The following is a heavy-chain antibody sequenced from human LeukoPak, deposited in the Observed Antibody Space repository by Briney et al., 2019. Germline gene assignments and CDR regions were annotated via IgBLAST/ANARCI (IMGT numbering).Heavy chain of an antibody. CDR1: EFTFSSYA. J-gene: IGHJ3*01. CDR2: ISYDGGNK. V-gene: IGHV3-30-3*01. CDR3: AKEGGTRGTFDV. D-gene: IGHD3/OR15-3a*01. Sequence: GTSLRLSCAASEFTFSSYALHWVRPAPGKGLEWVAVISYDGGNKYYADSVKGRFTISRDNSKNTMYMQKNSLTAEDTAVYDCAKEGGTRGTFDVWGQGTMVTVSS.